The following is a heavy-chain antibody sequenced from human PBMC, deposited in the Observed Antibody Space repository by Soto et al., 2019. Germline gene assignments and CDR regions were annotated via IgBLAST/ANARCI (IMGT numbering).Heavy chain of an antibody. CDR3: ARDRMFDY. V-gene: IGHV4-59*01. CDR2: IYYSGST. CDR1: GGSISSYY. Sequence: SETLSLTCTVSGGSISSYYWSWIRQPPGKGLEWIGYIYYSGSTNYNPSLKSRVTISVDTSKNQFSLKLSSVTAADTAMYYCARDRMFDYWGQGTLVTVSS. J-gene: IGHJ4*02.